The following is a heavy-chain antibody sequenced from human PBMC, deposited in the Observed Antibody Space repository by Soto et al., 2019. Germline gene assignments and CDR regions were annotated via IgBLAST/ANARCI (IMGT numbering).Heavy chain of an antibody. D-gene: IGHD3-22*01. CDR1: GFTFSTYW. V-gene: IGHV3-74*01. CDR2: IKTDGTYA. Sequence: EVQLVESGGDLVQPGGSLRLSCAASGFTFSTYWMHWVRQAPGKGLLWVSRIKTDGTYATYADSVKGRFTISRDNAKNTLYLLMNSLRVEDAAVYYCAAGGSGYYANWGQGTLVTVSS. J-gene: IGHJ4*02. CDR3: AAGGSGYYAN.